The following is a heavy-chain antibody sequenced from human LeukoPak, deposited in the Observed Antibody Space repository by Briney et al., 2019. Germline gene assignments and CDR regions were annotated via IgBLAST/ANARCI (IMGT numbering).Heavy chain of an antibody. CDR1: GGSISSTNW. CDR2: IYHSGNT. J-gene: IGHJ1*01. Sequence: SETLSLTCAVSGGSISSTNWWRWVRQPPGKGLEWIGEIYHSGNTNYNPSLKSRVTLSVDKSKNQLSLKVNSVTAADTAVYYCVANGWYSLEHWGQGTLVIVSS. V-gene: IGHV4-4*02. CDR3: VANGWYSLEH. D-gene: IGHD6-19*01.